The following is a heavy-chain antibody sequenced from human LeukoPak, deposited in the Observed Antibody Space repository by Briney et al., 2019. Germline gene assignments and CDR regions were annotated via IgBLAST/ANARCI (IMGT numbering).Heavy chain of an antibody. V-gene: IGHV3-11*03. CDR3: AKSLTIFGVVIGAFDI. D-gene: IGHD3-3*01. J-gene: IGHJ3*02. Sequence: GRFTISRDNAQNSLYLQMNSLRAEDTAVYYCAKSLTIFGVVIGAFDIWGQGTMVTVSS.